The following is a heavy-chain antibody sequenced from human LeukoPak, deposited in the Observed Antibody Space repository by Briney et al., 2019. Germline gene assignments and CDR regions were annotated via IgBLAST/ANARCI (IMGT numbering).Heavy chain of an antibody. CDR2: ISGSGGST. CDR3: AREQWLVQGEFMDY. Sequence: QPGGSLRLSCAASGFTFSNYAMSWVRQAPGKGLEWVSAISGSGGSTYYADSVKGRFTISRDNSKNTLYLQMNSLRAEDTAVYYCAREQWLVQGEFMDYWGQGTLVTVSS. D-gene: IGHD6-19*01. CDR1: GFTFSNYA. V-gene: IGHV3-23*01. J-gene: IGHJ4*02.